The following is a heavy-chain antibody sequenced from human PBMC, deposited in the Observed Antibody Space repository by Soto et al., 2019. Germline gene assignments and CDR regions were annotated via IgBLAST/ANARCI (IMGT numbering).Heavy chain of an antibody. Sequence: SETLSLTCTVSGDSISGGGFSWTWIPQPPGKGLEWIVYIYHTGTTSYNPSLESRVSMSVDTSKMQFPLQLTSVTVAYSAVYYCVREAIIAAWFDAWGQGTLVTVSS. D-gene: IGHD2-21*01. CDR1: GDSISGGGFS. CDR3: VREAIIAAWFDA. CDR2: IYHTGTT. V-gene: IGHV4-30-2*01. J-gene: IGHJ5*02.